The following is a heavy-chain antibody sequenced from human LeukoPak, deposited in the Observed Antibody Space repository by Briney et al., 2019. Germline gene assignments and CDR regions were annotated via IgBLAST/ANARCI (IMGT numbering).Heavy chain of an antibody. CDR1: GFTFSSYS. V-gene: IGHV3-21*01. CDR3: ASVVPAAGDDYYYGMDV. D-gene: IGHD2-2*01. J-gene: IGHJ6*04. Sequence: PGGSLRLSCAASGFTFSSYSMNWVRQAQGKGLEWVSSISSSSSYIYYADSVKGRFTISRDNAKNSLYLQMNSLRAEDTAVYYCASVVPAAGDDYYYGMDVWGKGTTVTVSS. CDR2: ISSSSSYI.